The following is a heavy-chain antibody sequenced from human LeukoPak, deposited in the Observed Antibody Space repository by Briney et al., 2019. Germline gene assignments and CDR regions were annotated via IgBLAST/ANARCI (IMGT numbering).Heavy chain of an antibody. J-gene: IGHJ3*02. D-gene: IGHD4-17*01. CDR2: INSDGYST. V-gene: IGHV3-74*01. CDR3: TFNYYGDHLGFDAFDI. CDR1: GFTFSRYW. Sequence: PGGSLRLSCAPSGFTFSRYWMQWVRQAPGKGLVWVSRINSDGYSTNYADSVKGRCTISRDNAKNTLYLQMSSLRAEDTAVYYCTFNYYGDHLGFDAFDIWGQGTMVTVSS.